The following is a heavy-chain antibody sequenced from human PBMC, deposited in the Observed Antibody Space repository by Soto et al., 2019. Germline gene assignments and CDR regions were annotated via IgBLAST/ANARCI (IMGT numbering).Heavy chain of an antibody. CDR2: ISGSGGST. CDR3: AKAEQVSGADNWNYDDYYYYMDV. V-gene: IGHV3-23*01. D-gene: IGHD1-7*01. Sequence: GGSLRLSCAASGFTFSSYAMSWVRQAPGKGLEWVSAISGSGGSTYYADSVKGRFTISRDNSKNTLYLQMNSLRAEDTAVYYCAKAEQVSGADNWNYDDYYYYMDVWGKGTKVTVSS. CDR1: GFTFSSYA. J-gene: IGHJ6*03.